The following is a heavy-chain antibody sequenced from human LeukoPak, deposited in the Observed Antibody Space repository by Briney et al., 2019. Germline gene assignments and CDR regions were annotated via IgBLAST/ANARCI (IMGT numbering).Heavy chain of an antibody. D-gene: IGHD6-13*01. CDR1: GFTFSSYS. V-gene: IGHV3-21*01. CDR2: ISSSSSYI. CDR3: ARDREGIAAD. J-gene: IGHJ4*02. Sequence: GGSLRLSCAASGFTFSSYSMNWVRQAPGKGLEWVSSISSSSSYIYYADSVKGRFTISRDNAKNSLYLQMNSLRAENTAVYYCARDREGIAADWGQGTLVTVSS.